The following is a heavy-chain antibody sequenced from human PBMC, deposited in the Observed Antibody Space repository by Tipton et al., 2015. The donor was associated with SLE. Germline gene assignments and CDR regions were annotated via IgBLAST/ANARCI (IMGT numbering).Heavy chain of an antibody. CDR2: ISSSSSTI. CDR1: GFTFSSYS. V-gene: IGHV3-48*01. Sequence: QLVQSGGGLVQPGGSLRLSCAASGFTFSSYSMNWVRQAPGKGLEWVSYISSSSSTIYYADSVKGRFTIARDNAKNSLYLQMNSLRAEDTAVYYCARELMTTVTTGAFYWGQGTLVTVSS. J-gene: IGHJ4*02. CDR3: ARELMTTVTTGAFY. D-gene: IGHD4-11*01.